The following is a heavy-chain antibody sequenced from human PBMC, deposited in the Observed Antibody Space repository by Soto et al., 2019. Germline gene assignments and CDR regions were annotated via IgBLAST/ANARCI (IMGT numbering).Heavy chain of an antibody. CDR2: IWYDGSNK. V-gene: IGHV3-33*01. J-gene: IGHJ5*02. CDR3: ARDGHITIFGVVIPNWFDP. D-gene: IGHD3-3*01. CDR1: GFTFSSYG. Sequence: GGSLRLSCAASGFTFSSYGMHWVRQAPGKGLEWVAVIWYDGSNKYYADSVKGRFTISRDNSKNTLYLQMNSLRAEDTAVYYCARDGHITIFGVVIPNWFDPWGQGTLVTVSS.